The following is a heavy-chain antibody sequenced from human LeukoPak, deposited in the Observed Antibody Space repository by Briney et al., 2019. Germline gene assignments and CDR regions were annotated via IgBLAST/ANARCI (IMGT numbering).Heavy chain of an antibody. D-gene: IGHD5-12*01. CDR3: ARGYSGYDRYYYYYYMDV. Sequence: PSETLSLTCTVSGGSISSYYWSWIRQPPGKGLEWIGDIYYSGSTNYNPSLKSRVTISVDTSKNQFSLKLSSVTAADTAVYYCARGYSGYDRYYYYYYMDVWGKGTTVTVSS. J-gene: IGHJ6*03. CDR2: IYYSGST. CDR1: GGSISSYY. V-gene: IGHV4-59*01.